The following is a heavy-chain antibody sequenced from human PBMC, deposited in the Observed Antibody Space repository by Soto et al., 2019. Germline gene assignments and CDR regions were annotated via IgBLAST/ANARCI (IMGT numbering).Heavy chain of an antibody. J-gene: IGHJ4*02. CDR3: AGGGSTIPGPYWYGTGMSDLDY. CDR1: GGTFSSYA. Sequence: SVKVSCKASGGTFSSYAISWVRQAPGQGLEWMGGIIPIFGTANYAQKFQGRVTITADESTSTAYMELSTLRSEDTAVYYCAGGGSTIPGPYWYGTGMSDLDYWGQGTLVTVS. V-gene: IGHV1-69*01. D-gene: IGHD2-8*02. CDR2: IIPIFGTA.